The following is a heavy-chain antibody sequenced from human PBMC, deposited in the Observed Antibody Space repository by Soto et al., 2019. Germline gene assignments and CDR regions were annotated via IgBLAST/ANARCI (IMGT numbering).Heavy chain of an antibody. V-gene: IGHV4-30-4*01. Sequence: QVQLQESGPGLVKPSQTLSLTCTVSGGSISSGDYYWSWIRQPPGKGLEWIGYIDYSGSTYYNPSLRSRLTISVETSKNQCSLRLSSVTAADTAVYYCARGGRTVFGRYFDYWGQGTLVTVSS. D-gene: IGHD3-3*01. CDR1: GGSISSGDYY. CDR3: ARGGRTVFGRYFDY. CDR2: IDYSGST. J-gene: IGHJ4*02.